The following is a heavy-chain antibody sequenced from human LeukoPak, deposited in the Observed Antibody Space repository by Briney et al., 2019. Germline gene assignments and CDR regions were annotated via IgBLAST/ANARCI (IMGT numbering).Heavy chain of an antibody. D-gene: IGHD2-8*02. CDR3: AAVPNANAWYWDDAFDI. V-gene: IGHV1-58*01. CDR1: GFTFTTSA. Sequence: ASGKVSCKASGFTFTTSAVQWVRQARGQRLEWTGRIVVGSGNTDHAQKFQGRLTITRDISTSTAYMELSSLTSDDTAVYYCAAVPNANAWYWDDAFDIWGQGTMVTVSS. J-gene: IGHJ3*02. CDR2: IVVGSGNT.